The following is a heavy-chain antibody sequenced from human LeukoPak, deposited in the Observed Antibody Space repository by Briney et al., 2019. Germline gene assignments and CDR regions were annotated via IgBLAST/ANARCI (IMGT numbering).Heavy chain of an antibody. V-gene: IGHV4-59*01. CDR2: IYYSGST. J-gene: IGHJ3*02. D-gene: IGHD6-19*01. Sequence: SETLSLTCTVSGGSISSYYWSWIRQPPGKGLEWIGYIYYSGSTNYNPSLKSRVTISVDTSKNQFSLKLSSVTAADTAVYYCAKDFDIEWLVLDAFDIWGQGTMVTVSS. CDR1: GGSISSYY. CDR3: AKDFDIEWLVLDAFDI.